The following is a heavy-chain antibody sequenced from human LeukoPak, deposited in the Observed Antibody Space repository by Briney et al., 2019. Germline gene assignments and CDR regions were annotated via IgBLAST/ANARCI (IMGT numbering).Heavy chain of an antibody. CDR3: ARVTNDGWFDP. Sequence: ASVKVSCKASGYTFTGYYMHWVRQAPGQGLEWMGWIHPNSGGTNYAQKFQGRVTMTRDTSINTAYLEMSRLKSDDTAVYYCARVTNDGWFDPWGQGTLVTVSS. V-gene: IGHV1-2*02. D-gene: IGHD1-1*01. CDR1: GYTFTGYY. J-gene: IGHJ5*02. CDR2: IHPNSGGT.